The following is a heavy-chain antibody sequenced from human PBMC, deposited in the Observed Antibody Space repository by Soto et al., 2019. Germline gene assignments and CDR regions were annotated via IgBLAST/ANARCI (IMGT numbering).Heavy chain of an antibody. CDR3: ARASYYYDSPLDY. Sequence: PSETLSLTCTVSGGSISSYYWSWIRQPPGKGLEWIGYIYYSGSTNYNPSLKSRVTISVDASKNQFSLKLSSVTAADTAVYYCARASYYYDSPLDYWGQGTLVTVSS. CDR2: IYYSGST. V-gene: IGHV4-59*01. D-gene: IGHD3-22*01. CDR1: GGSISSYY. J-gene: IGHJ4*02.